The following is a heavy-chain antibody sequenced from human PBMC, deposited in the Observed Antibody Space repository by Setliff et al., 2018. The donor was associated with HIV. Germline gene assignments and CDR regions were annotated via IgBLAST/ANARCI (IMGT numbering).Heavy chain of an antibody. CDR3: ARLRAAGTVHYFDP. V-gene: IGHV4-39*01. CDR1: GGSIRSIDYF. CDR2: IYYGGTT. J-gene: IGHJ5*02. Sequence: SETLSLTCTVSGGSIRSIDYFWGWIRQPPGKGLEWLGNIGNIYYGGTTYYNPSLKGRITISVFTSSQQLSLTLTSVTPADTAAYYCARLRAAGTVHYFDPWGQGTQVPSPQ. D-gene: IGHD6-13*01.